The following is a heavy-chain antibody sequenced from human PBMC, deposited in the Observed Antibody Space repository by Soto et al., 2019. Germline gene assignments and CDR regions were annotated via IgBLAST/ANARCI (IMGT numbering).Heavy chain of an antibody. V-gene: IGHV3-48*01. CDR1: GFTFSSYS. Sequence: GGSLRLSCAASGFTFSSYSMNWVRQAPGKGLEWVSYISSSSSTIYYADSVKGRFTISRDNAKNSLYLQMNSLRAEDTAVYYCARYRHIVVPKDAFDIWGQGTMVTVSS. D-gene: IGHD2-15*01. CDR2: ISSSSSTI. J-gene: IGHJ3*02. CDR3: ARYRHIVVPKDAFDI.